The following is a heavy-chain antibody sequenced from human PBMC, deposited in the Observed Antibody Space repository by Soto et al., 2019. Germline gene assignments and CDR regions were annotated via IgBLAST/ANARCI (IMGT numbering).Heavy chain of an antibody. D-gene: IGHD1-26*01. CDR2: INHSGST. V-gene: IGHV4-34*01. CDR3: AREDVGATSYFDY. Sequence: SETLSLTCTVSGGSISSYYWSWIRQPPGKGLEWIGEINHSGSTNYNPSLKSRVTISVDTSKNQFSLKLSSVTTADTAVYYCAREDVGATSYFDYWGQGTLVTVSS. CDR1: GGSISSYY. J-gene: IGHJ4*02.